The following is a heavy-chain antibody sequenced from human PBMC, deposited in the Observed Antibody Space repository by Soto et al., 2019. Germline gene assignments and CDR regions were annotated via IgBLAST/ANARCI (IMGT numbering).Heavy chain of an antibody. CDR1: GGSIRSYY. CDR2: IYYSGSA. CDR3: AREQQLVRYLDFDY. J-gene: IGHJ4*02. V-gene: IGHV4-59*08. D-gene: IGHD6-13*01. Sequence: SETLSLTCTVSGGSIRSYYWSWIRQPPGKGLEWIGYIYYSGSANYNPSLKSRVTISVDTSKNQFSLKLSSVTAADTAVYYCAREQQLVRYLDFDYWGRGTLVTVSS.